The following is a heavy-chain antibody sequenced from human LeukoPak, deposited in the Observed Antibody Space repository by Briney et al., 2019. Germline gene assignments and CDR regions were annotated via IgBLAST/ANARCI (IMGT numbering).Heavy chain of an antibody. CDR3: ARGYGEYAY. CDR1: GYTFTSCY. CDR2: INPSGGST. Sequence: ASVTFSCNASGYTFTSCYMHWVRQAPGQGLEWMGIINPSGGSTTYAQKFQGRVTMTRDTSTSTVYMELSSLRSEDTAVYYCARGYGEYAYWGQGTLVTVSS. D-gene: IGHD4-17*01. J-gene: IGHJ4*02. V-gene: IGHV1-46*01.